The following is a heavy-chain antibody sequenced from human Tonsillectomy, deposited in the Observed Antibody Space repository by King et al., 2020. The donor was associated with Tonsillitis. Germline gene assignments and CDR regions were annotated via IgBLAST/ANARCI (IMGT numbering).Heavy chain of an antibody. V-gene: IGHV3-30*01. J-gene: IGHJ4*02. Sequence: VQLVESGGGVVQPGRSLRLSCAASGFTFSSYAMHWVRQAPGKGLEWVAVISDDGSNKYYADSVKGRFTISRDNSKNTLYVQMNSLRAEDTAVYYCARGGVDYGSGSPCFDSWGQGTLVTVSS. D-gene: IGHD3-10*01. CDR2: ISDDGSNK. CDR1: GFTFSSYA. CDR3: ARGGVDYGSGSPCFDS.